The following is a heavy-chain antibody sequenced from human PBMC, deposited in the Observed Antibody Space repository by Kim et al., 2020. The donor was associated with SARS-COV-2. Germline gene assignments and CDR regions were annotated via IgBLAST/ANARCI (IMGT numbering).Heavy chain of an antibody. CDR1: GFTFDDYA. Sequence: GGSLRLSCAASGFTFDDYAMHWVRQAPGKGLEWVSGISWNSGSIGYADSVKGRFTISRDNAKNSLYLQMNSLRAEDTALYYCAKDIYSSSWYFGADYWCQGTLVTVSS. CDR3: AKDIYSSSWYFGADY. D-gene: IGHD6-13*01. CDR2: ISWNSGSI. J-gene: IGHJ4*02. V-gene: IGHV3-9*01.